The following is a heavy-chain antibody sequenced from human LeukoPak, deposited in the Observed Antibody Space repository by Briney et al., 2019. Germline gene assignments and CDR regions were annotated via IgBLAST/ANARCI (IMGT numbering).Heavy chain of an antibody. V-gene: IGHV1-69*13. CDR2: IIPIFDSA. CDR1: GGTFSSHA. CDR3: VRSRHGAFDI. J-gene: IGHJ3*02. Sequence: ASVKVSCKASGGTFSSHAVSWVRQAPGQGLGWMGEIIPIFDSADYTQKFQGRVTITADESTSTAYMDLSSLRSEDTAVYYCVRSRHGAFDIWGQGTMVTVSS.